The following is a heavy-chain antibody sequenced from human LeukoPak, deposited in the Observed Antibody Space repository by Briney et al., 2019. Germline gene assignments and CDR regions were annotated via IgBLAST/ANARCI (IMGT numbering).Heavy chain of an antibody. CDR3: ARDHIAAAGTFDY. Sequence: SQTLFLTCTVSGGSISSADYYWSWIRQPPGKGLEWIGYIYHSGSTYYNPSLKSRVTISVDRSKNQFSLKLSSVTAADTAVYYCARDHIAAAGTFDYWGQGTLVTVSS. D-gene: IGHD6-13*01. J-gene: IGHJ4*02. CDR2: IYHSGST. V-gene: IGHV4-30-2*01. CDR1: GGSISSADYY.